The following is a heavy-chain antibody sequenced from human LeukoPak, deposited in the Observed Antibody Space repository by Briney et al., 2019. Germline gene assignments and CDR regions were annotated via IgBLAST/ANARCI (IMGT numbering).Heavy chain of an antibody. CDR1: GSRFPTYW. CDR3: ARPPSRGYSSSFEY. CDR2: IYPDESNI. V-gene: IGHV5-51*01. Sequence: GESLQISCKGSGSRFPTYWIAWVRQMPGKGLEWMGIIYPDESNIRYSPSFQGQVTISADKSISTAYLQWSSLKASDTAMYYCARPPSRGYSSSFEYWGQGTLVTVSS. J-gene: IGHJ4*02. D-gene: IGHD2-2*03.